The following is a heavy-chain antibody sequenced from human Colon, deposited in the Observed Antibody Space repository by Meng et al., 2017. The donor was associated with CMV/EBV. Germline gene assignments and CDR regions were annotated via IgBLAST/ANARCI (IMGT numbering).Heavy chain of an antibody. CDR3: ARVAPTTVTSYDAFDI. J-gene: IGHJ3*02. V-gene: IGHV4-30-4*08. D-gene: IGHD4-11*01. CDR2: IYYSGST. CDR1: GGSISSGDYY. Sequence: LRLSCTVSGGSISSGDYYWSWIRQPPGKGLEWIGYIYYSGSTYYNPSLKSRVTISVDTSKNQFSLKLSSVTAADTAVYYCARVAPTTVTSYDAFDIWGQGTMVTVSS.